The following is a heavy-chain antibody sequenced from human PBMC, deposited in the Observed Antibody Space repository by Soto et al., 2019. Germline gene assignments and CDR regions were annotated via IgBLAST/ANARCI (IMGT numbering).Heavy chain of an antibody. Sequence: GGSLILSCAASGFTFSSYVMHWARQAPGKGLEWVAVIWYDGSNKYYADSVKGRFTISRDNSKNTLYLQMNSLRAEDTAVYYCAREMSFFGVVFPEYYFDYWGQGTLVTVSS. CDR2: IWYDGSNK. CDR3: AREMSFFGVVFPEYYFDY. CDR1: GFTFSSYV. D-gene: IGHD3-3*01. V-gene: IGHV3-33*01. J-gene: IGHJ4*02.